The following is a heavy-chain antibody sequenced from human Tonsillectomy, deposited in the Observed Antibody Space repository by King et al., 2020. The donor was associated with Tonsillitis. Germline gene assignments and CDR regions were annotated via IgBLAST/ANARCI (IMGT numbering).Heavy chain of an antibody. J-gene: IGHJ3*02. V-gene: IGHV3-53*01. Sequence: DVQLVESGGGLIQPGGSLRLSCAASGFTVSSNYMSWVRQAPGKGLEWVSVIYSGGSTYSADSVKGRFTISRDNSKNTLYLQMNSLRAEDTAVYYCARDFRQYYYDSSAAFDIWGQGTMVTISS. D-gene: IGHD3-22*01. CDR2: IYSGGST. CDR1: GFTVSSNY. CDR3: ARDFRQYYYDSSAAFDI.